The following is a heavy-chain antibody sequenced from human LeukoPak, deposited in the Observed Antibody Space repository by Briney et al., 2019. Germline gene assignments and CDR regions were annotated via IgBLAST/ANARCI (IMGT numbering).Heavy chain of an antibody. D-gene: IGHD6-19*01. J-gene: IGHJ5*02. CDR2: VYYSGTT. V-gene: IGHV4-39*01. CDR3: ARGRRLAQWLASRLDP. Sequence: PSETLSLTCTVSGGSTSSSHYYWGWIRQPPGKGLEWIGSVYYSGTTYYNPSLKSRVTISVDTSKNQFSLKLRSATAADTAVYYCARGRRLAQWLASRLDPWGQGTPVTVSS. CDR1: GGSTSSSHYY.